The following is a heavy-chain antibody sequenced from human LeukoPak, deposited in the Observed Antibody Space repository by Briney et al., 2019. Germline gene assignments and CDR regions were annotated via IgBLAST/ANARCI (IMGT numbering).Heavy chain of an antibody. CDR3: AKGGNTMVRGLITY. D-gene: IGHD3-10*01. J-gene: IGHJ4*02. CDR2: ISGSGGNT. CDR1: GFPFNNHG. V-gene: IGHV3-23*01. Sequence: GSLRLFCGASGFPFNNHGKELVRPAPGKGIRWVSGISGSGGNTYYADSVKGRFTISRDNSKNTLYLQINSVRTEDTAVYYCAKGGNTMVRGLITYWGQGTLVTVST.